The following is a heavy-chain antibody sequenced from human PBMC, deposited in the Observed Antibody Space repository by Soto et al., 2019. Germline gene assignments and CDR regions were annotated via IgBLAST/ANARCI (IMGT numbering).Heavy chain of an antibody. V-gene: IGHV1-3*01. J-gene: IGHJ4*02. Sequence: ASVKVSCKASGYTFTSYAMHWVRQAPGQRFEWMGWINAGNGNTKYSQKFQGRVTITRDTSASTAYMELSSLRSEDTAVYYCARERSSGWPSDHNDFDYWGQGTLVTVSS. CDR2: INAGNGNT. CDR3: ARERSSGWPSDHNDFDY. CDR1: GYTFTSYA. D-gene: IGHD6-19*01.